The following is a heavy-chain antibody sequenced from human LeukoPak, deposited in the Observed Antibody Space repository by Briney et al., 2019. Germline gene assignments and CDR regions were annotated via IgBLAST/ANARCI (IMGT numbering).Heavy chain of an antibody. Sequence: GRSLRLSCAASGFSFSNYGMHWVRQAPGKGLVWVSRINTDGSSTTYADSVKGRFTISRDNAKNTLCLQMNSLRAEDTAVYYCVLPGDYGDPRGWGQGTLVTVSS. CDR2: INTDGSST. CDR1: GFSFSNYG. CDR3: VLPGDYGDPRG. J-gene: IGHJ4*02. D-gene: IGHD4-17*01. V-gene: IGHV3-74*01.